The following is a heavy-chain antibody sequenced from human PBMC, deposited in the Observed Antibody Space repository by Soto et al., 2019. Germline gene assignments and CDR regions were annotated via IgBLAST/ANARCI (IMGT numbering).Heavy chain of an antibody. V-gene: IGHV3-23*01. CDR2: ISSSGGNT. CDR3: AKNGASSKTWYMWYYALDV. D-gene: IGHD6-13*01. J-gene: IGHJ6*02. Sequence: PXGSLRLACSASGVTFRDYAITWVRQAPGKGLEWVSGISSSGGNTYYADSVKGRFTITRDNSKNTLSLQMDSLRAEDTAVYYCAKNGASSKTWYMWYYALDVWGQGTTVTVSS. CDR1: GVTFRDYA.